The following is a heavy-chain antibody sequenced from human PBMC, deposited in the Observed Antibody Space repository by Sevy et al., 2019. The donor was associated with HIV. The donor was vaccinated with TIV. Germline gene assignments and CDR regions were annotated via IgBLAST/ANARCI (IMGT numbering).Heavy chain of an antibody. Sequence: GGSLRLSCAASGFTFSTYWMTWVRQAPGKGLEWVANIKQDGSEKYYAESVKGRLTVSRYNTKNSLYLQLNSLRAEDTAIYYCARAPVGSGWYFPRGIDYWGRGTLVTVSS. CDR3: ARAPVGSGWYFPRGIDY. CDR2: IKQDGSEK. D-gene: IGHD6-13*01. CDR1: GFTFSTYW. V-gene: IGHV3-7*01. J-gene: IGHJ4*02.